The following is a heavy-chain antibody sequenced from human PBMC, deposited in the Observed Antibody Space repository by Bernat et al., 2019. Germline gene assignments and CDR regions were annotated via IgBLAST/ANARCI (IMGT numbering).Heavy chain of an antibody. CDR3: ARGYGDYVNYYYMDV. J-gene: IGHJ6*03. CDR1: GFTVSSNY. CDR2: IYSGGNK. Sequence: EVQLVETGGGLIQPGGSLRLSCAASGFTVSSNYMSWVRQAPGKGLELVSVIYSGGNKSYADSVKGRFTISRDNSKNTLSLQMNSLRGEDTAVYYCARGYGDYVNYYYMDVWGKGTTVTVSS. D-gene: IGHD4-17*01. V-gene: IGHV3-53*02.